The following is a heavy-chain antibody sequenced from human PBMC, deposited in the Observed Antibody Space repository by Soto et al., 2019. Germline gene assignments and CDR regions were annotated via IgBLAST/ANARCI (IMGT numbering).Heavy chain of an antibody. V-gene: IGHV3-30*18. J-gene: IGHJ4*01. Sequence: QVQLAESGGGVVQPGRSLRLSCAASGFTFSSYGMHWVRQAPGKGLERVVGRSYDGSNKNYGDSAKGRFTISRDNSKNMLYRQMDSLSDEDTAVYYCAQDSYFHDRSCYYVFDYWGHGTLVNVSS. D-gene: IGHD3-22*01. CDR1: GFTFSSYG. CDR2: RSYDGSNK. CDR3: AQDSYFHDRSCYYVFDY.